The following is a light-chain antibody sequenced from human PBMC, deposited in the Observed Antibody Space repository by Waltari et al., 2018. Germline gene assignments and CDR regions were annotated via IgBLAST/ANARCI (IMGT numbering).Light chain of an antibody. CDR2: GAF. V-gene: IGKV3-15*01. CDR1: QSVTSS. J-gene: IGKJ2*01. CDR3: QQYNDWPYT. Sequence: EMVMTQSPATLSVSPGARSTLSCRASQSVTSSLVWYQQKPGQAPRLLMYGAFTRATGIPDRFSGSGSGTDFTLTISSLQSEDFAVYYCQQYNDWPYTFGQGTKLEIK.